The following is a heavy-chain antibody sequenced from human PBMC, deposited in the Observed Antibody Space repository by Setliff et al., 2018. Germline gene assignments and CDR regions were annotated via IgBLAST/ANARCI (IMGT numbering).Heavy chain of an antibody. Sequence: GESLTLSCKGSGYSFTSYWISWVRQMPGKGLEWMGRIDPSDSYTNYSPSFQGHVTISGDKSISTAYLQWSSLKASDTAMYYCARIRRDIVVVVGATPDYYDYMDVWGKGTTVTVS. CDR1: GYSFTSYW. V-gene: IGHV5-10-1*01. D-gene: IGHD2-15*01. CDR2: IDPSDSYT. J-gene: IGHJ6*03. CDR3: ARIRRDIVVVVGATPDYYDYMDV.